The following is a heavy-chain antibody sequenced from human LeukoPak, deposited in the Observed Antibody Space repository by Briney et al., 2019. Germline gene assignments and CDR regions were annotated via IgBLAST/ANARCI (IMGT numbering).Heavy chain of an antibody. Sequence: SETLSLTCTVSGDSISSYYGSWIRQPAGKGLEWLGRIYTSGGTNYNPSLKRRVTMSVDTSKNQFSLKLSSVTAADTAVYYCARERSGSEIFARSFDIWGQGTMVTVSS. CDR1: GDSISSYY. D-gene: IGHD3-3*01. V-gene: IGHV4-4*07. CDR3: ARERSGSEIFARSFDI. J-gene: IGHJ3*02. CDR2: IYTSGGT.